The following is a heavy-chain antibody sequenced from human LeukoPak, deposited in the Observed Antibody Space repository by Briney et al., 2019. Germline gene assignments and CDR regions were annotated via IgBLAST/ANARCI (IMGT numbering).Heavy chain of an antibody. CDR2: IYSGGST. J-gene: IGHJ6*02. D-gene: IGHD3-9*01. CDR1: GFTVSSNY. CDR3: AVSILFNYDILTGNPPPGYYGMDV. Sequence: GGSLRLSCAASGFTVSSNYMSWVRQAPGKGLEWVSVIYSGGSTYYADSVKGRFTISRDNSKNTLYLQMNSLRAEDTAVYYCAVSILFNYDILTGNPPPGYYGMDVWGQGTTVTVSS. V-gene: IGHV3-66*01.